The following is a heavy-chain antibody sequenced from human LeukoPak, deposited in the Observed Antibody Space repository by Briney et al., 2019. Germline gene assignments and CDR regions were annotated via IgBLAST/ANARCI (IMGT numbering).Heavy chain of an antibody. J-gene: IGHJ5*02. CDR2: IKQDGSEK. D-gene: IGHD6-13*01. V-gene: IGHV3-7*01. Sequence: GGSLRLSCAASGFSFSNYWMSWVRQAPGKGLEWVANIKQDGSEKYYVDSVKGRSTISRDNAKNSLYLQMDTLRAEDTAVYYCARATAVGLNCFDPWGREPWSPSPQ. CDR1: GFSFSNYW. CDR3: ARATAVGLNCFDP.